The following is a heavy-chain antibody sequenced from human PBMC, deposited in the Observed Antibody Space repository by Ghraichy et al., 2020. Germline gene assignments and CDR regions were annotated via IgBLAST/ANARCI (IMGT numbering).Heavy chain of an antibody. CDR1: GFIFDDYA. J-gene: IGHJ6*02. CDR2: ISWNSVSI. D-gene: IGHD3-3*01. V-gene: IGHV3-9*01. CDR3: ARDYWSAYYTVGLDV. Sequence: GGSLRLSCVGSGFIFDDYAMHWVRQPPGKGLEWVSGISWNSVSIGYANSTWGRFTISRDNAKNSLYLQMNSLMPEDTATYFCARDYWSAYYTVGLDVWGQGTTVIVSS.